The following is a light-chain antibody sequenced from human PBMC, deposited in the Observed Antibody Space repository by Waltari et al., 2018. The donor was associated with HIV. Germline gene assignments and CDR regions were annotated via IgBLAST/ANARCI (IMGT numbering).Light chain of an antibody. CDR3: SSYTPTSFVV. J-gene: IGLJ2*01. CDR2: EVA. V-gene: IGLV2-14*01. CDR1: NSDIGTYNY. Sequence: QSALTQPASVSGSPGQSTTISCFGTNSDIGTYNYASWYQQHPGKVPKLLIYEVANRPSGIAHRFSGSKSGNTAYLTLSGLQAEDEADYYCSSYTPTSFVVFGGGTKLTVL.